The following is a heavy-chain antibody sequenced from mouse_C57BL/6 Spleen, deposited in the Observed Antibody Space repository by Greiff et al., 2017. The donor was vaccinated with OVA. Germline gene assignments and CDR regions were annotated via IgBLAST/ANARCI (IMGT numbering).Heavy chain of an antibody. CDR3: TVYGSSDWDWYFDV. CDR2: ISYDGSN. J-gene: IGHJ1*03. D-gene: IGHD1-1*01. V-gene: IGHV3-6*01. Sequence: VQLKESGPGLVKPSQSLSLTCSVTGYSITSGYYWNWIRQFPGNKLEWMGYISYDGSNNYNPSLKNRISIKRDTYKSQFFLKLNSVTTEGTATYYCTVYGSSDWDWYFDVWGTGTTVTDSS. CDR1: GYSITSGYY.